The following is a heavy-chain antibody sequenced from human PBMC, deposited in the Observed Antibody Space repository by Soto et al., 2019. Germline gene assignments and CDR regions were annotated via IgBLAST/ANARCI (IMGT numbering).Heavy chain of an antibody. J-gene: IGHJ4*02. Sequence: PGWSLRLSCATSGFTCSTYSMNLVRQAPGKGLEWVSFISSSSSYIYYADSVKGRFTITRDNAKNSLYLQMNSMRAEETAVYYCVRKRHQTGSIRGEPFECWGEGTLVTVSS. V-gene: IGHV3-21*01. D-gene: IGHD1-1*01. CDR2: ISSSSSYI. CDR1: GFTCSTYS. CDR3: VRKRHQTGSIRGEPFEC.